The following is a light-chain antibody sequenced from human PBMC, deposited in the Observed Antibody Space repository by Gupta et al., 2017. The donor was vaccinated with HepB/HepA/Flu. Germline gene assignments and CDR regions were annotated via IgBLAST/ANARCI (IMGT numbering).Light chain of an antibody. V-gene: IGLV2-14*01. CDR1: TRDIGTYDY. CDR2: DVS. CDR3: SSYSTSNTLAV. J-gene: IGLJ1*01. Sequence: SALTQPASVSGSPGQSITISCTGTTRDIGTYDYVSWYQQHPGKAPKLMIYDVSNRPSGVANRFSGSKSGTTASLTISGLQAEDEAIYYCSSYSTSNTLAVFETGTKVTVL.